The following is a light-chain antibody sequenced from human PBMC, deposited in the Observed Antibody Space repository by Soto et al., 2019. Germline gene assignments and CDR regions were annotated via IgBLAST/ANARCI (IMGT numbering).Light chain of an antibody. CDR3: QQYGSSPGT. CDR1: QSVSRSY. V-gene: IGKV3-20*01. CDR2: GAS. J-gene: IGKJ1*01. Sequence: EIVLTQSPGTLSLSPGERATLSCRASQSVSRSYLAWYQQKPGQAPRLPIYGASSRATGIPDRFSGSGSGTDFTLTISRLEPEDFAVYYCQQYGSSPGTFGQGTKVEIK.